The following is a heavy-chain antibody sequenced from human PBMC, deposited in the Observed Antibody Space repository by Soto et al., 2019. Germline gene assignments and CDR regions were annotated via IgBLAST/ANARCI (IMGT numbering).Heavy chain of an antibody. V-gene: IGHV1-69*06. CDR2: IIPMFGSP. CDR3: ARGGFVAGLYNAMDA. J-gene: IGHJ6*02. Sequence: SVKVSCKASGGTLSTNAISWVRQAPGQGLERMGAIIPMFGSPKYAQKFLGRVTITADNPTSTIYMEMISLTSADTAVYYCARGGFVAGLYNAMDAWGQGTTVTVSS. CDR1: GGTLSTNA. D-gene: IGHD6-19*01.